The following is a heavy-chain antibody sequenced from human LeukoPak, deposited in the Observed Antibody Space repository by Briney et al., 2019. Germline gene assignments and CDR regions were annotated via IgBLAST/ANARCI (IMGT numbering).Heavy chain of an antibody. J-gene: IGHJ4*02. CDR3: ARGYCSGGSCYFDY. V-gene: IGHV3-11*04. CDR2: ISSSGSTT. D-gene: IGHD2-15*01. CDR1: GFAVSNNY. Sequence: PGGSLRLSCAASGFAVSNNYMTWVRQAPGKGLEWVSYISSSGSTTYYADSVKGRFTISRDNAKNSLYLQMNSLRAEDTAVYYCARGYCSGGSCYFDYWGQGTLVTVSS.